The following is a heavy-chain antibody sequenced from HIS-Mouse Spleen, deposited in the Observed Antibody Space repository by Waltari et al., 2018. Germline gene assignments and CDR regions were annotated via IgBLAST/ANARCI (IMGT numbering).Heavy chain of an antibody. Sequence: QVQLVQSGAEVKKPGSSVKVSCKASGGTFSSYAISWVRQAPGQGLGWMGGIIPIFGTANYAQKFQGRVTITADESTSTAYMELSSLRSEDTAVYYCARDLLEDCSSTSCYRGGFDYWGQGTLVTVSS. J-gene: IGHJ4*02. CDR3: ARDLLEDCSSTSCYRGGFDY. CDR1: GGTFSSYA. D-gene: IGHD2-2*02. V-gene: IGHV1-69*01. CDR2: IIPIFGTA.